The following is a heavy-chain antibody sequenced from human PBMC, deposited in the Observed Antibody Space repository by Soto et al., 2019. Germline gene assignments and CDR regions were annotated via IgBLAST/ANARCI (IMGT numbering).Heavy chain of an antibody. D-gene: IGHD1-26*01. CDR2: IYSGGST. Sequence: EVQLVESGGGLIKPGGSLRLSGAASELTVISNYMNWVRQAPGKGLECGSTIYSGGSTYYADSVKGRFTISRDNSKNTLYLQMNNLRAEDTAVYYCAGRVGATNYGMDVWGQGTTVTVSS. CDR3: AGRVGATNYGMDV. J-gene: IGHJ6*02. V-gene: IGHV3-53*01. CDR1: ELTVISNY.